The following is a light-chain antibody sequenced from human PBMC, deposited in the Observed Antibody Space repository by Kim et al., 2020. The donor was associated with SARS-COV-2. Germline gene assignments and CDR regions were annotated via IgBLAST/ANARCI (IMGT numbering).Light chain of an antibody. J-gene: IGKJ4*01. V-gene: IGKV3-11*01. Sequence: VSPGERATLSCRASQSVSSYLAWYQQKPGQAPRLLIYDASKRATCIPARFSGSGSGTDFTFTISSLEPEDFAVYYCQQSSNWPLTFGGGTKVDIK. CDR3: QQSSNWPLT. CDR2: DAS. CDR1: QSVSSY.